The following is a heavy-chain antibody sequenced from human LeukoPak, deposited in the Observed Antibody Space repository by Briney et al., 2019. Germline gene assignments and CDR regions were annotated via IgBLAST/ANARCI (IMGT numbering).Heavy chain of an antibody. CDR2: ISGSGGTT. V-gene: IGHV3-23*01. CDR3: AFRTGWYEVLAAFDI. CDR1: GFTFSSYA. D-gene: IGHD3/OR15-3a*01. Sequence: TGGSLRLSCAASGFTFSSYAMSWVRQAPGKWLEWVSYISGSGGTTYYADSVKGRFTISRDNSKNTLYLQLNSLRAEDTALYYCAFRTGWYEVLAAFDIWGQGTMATVSS. J-gene: IGHJ3*02.